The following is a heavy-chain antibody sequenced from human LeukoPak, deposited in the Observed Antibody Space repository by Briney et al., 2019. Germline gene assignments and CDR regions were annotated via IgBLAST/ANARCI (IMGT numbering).Heavy chain of an antibody. CDR1: GFTASSNH. CDR3: ARGPAGYS. J-gene: IGHJ4*02. D-gene: IGHD1-1*01. V-gene: IGHV3-53*01. Sequence: GGSLRLSCAASGFTASSNHMSWVRQAPGKGLEWVSVIYSGGSTDYADSVKGRFTISRDNLKNTLYLQMNSLRAEDTAVYYCARGPAGYSWGQGTLVTFSS. CDR2: IYSGGST.